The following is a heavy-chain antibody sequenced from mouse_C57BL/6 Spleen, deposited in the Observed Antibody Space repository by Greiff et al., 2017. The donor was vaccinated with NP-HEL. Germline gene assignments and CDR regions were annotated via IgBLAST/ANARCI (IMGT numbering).Heavy chain of an antibody. Sequence: QVQLQQSGPELVKPGASVKISCKASGYAFSSSWMNWVKQRPGKGLEWIGRIYPGDGDTNYNGKFKGKATLTADKSSSTAYMQLSSLTSEDSAVYFCARPPITTVVEGYFDVWGTGTTVTVSS. V-gene: IGHV1-82*01. CDR2: IYPGDGDT. CDR1: GYAFSSSW. D-gene: IGHD1-1*01. CDR3: ARPPITTVVEGYFDV. J-gene: IGHJ1*03.